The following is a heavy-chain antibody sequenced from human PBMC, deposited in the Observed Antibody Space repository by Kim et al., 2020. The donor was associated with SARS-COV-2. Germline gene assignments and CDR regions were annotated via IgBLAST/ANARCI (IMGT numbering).Heavy chain of an antibody. Sequence: SETLSLTCTVSGYSISSGYYWGWIRQPPGKGLEWIGSIYHSGSTYYNPSLKSRVTISVDTSKNQFSLKLSSVTAADTAVYYCARGTVTEDYYYYGMDVWGQGTTVTVSS. J-gene: IGHJ6*02. CDR1: GYSISSGYY. D-gene: IGHD4-4*01. CDR3: ARGTVTEDYYYYGMDV. CDR2: IYHSGST. V-gene: IGHV4-38-2*02.